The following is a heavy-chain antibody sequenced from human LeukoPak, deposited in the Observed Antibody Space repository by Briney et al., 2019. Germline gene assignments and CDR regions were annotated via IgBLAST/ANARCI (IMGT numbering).Heavy chain of an antibody. CDR1: GYTFSGYY. Sequence: ASVKVSCKASGYTFSGYYMHWVRQAPGQGLEWMGWINPNSGGTNYAQKFQGRVTMARDTSISTAYMELSRLTSDDTAVYYCARAGYSYGFDYWGQGTLVTVSS. V-gene: IGHV1-2*02. CDR2: INPNSGGT. D-gene: IGHD5-18*01. CDR3: ARAGYSYGFDY. J-gene: IGHJ4*02.